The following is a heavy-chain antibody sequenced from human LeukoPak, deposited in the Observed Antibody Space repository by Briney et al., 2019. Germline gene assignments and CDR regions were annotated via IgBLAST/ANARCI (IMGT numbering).Heavy chain of an antibody. V-gene: IGHV1-69*04. CDR2: IIHVLGIA. D-gene: IGHD3-22*01. J-gene: IGHJ6*02. CDR1: GGTFSSYA. Sequence: RASVKVSCKASGGTFSSYAISWVRQAPGQGLEWMGRIIHVLGIANYAQKFQGRVTITADKSTSTAYMELSSLRSEDTAVYYCARMAYDSSGYYQHYYYYGMDVWGQGTTVTVSS. CDR3: ARMAYDSSGYYQHYYYYGMDV.